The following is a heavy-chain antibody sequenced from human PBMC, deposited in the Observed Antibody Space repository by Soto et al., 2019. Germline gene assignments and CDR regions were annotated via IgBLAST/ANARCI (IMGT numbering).Heavy chain of an antibody. Sequence: EEQLLESGGGLIQPGGSLRLSCAASGFIFSNYGMTWVRQPPGKGLEWVSSIGGSGITTYYADSVKGRFSISRDNSKNTLYLQMTSLRAEDTAVYYCGHILTGAGTGYWGQGTLVTVSS. D-gene: IGHD6-13*01. J-gene: IGHJ4*01. V-gene: IGHV3-23*01. CDR3: GHILTGAGTGY. CDR1: GFIFSNYG. CDR2: IGGSGITT.